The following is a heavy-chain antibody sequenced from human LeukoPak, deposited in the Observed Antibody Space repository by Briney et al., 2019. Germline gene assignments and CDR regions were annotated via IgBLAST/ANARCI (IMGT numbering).Heavy chain of an antibody. J-gene: IGHJ5*02. Sequence: VSVKVSCKASGYTFTGYYMHWVRQAPGQGLEWMGWINPNSGGTNYAQKFQGRVTMTRDTSISTAYMELSRLRSDDTAVYYCALLPGPVGWLDPWGQGTLVTVSS. D-gene: IGHD1-14*01. V-gene: IGHV1-2*02. CDR2: INPNSGGT. CDR1: GYTFTGYY. CDR3: ALLPGPVGWLDP.